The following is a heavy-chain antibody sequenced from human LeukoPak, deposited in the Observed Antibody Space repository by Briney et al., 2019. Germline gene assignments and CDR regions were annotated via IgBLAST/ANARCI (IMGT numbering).Heavy chain of an antibody. CDR2: INPSGGST. CDR1: GYTFTSYY. J-gene: IGHJ6*03. Sequence: GASVKVSCKASGYTFTSYYMHWVRQAPGQGLEWMGIINPSGGSTSYAQKFQGRVTMTRDMSTSTVYMELSSLRSEDTAVYYCARDFPLARPVSFPVDTAMVRYPSYYYYYYYMDVWGKGTTVTVSS. V-gene: IGHV1-46*01. D-gene: IGHD5-18*01. CDR3: ARDFPLARPVSFPVDTAMVRYPSYYYYYYYMDV.